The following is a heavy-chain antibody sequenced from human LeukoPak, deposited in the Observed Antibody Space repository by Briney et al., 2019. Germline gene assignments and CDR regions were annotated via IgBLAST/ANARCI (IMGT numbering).Heavy chain of an antibody. D-gene: IGHD3-3*01. J-gene: IGHJ5*02. CDR1: GGSISSYY. CDR3: ARANYDFWSGYPNWFDP. CDR2: IYYSLST. V-gene: IGHV4-59*01. Sequence: PSETLSVTCTVSGGSISSYYWSWIRQPPGKGLEWIGYIYYSLSTNYNPSLKSRVTISVDTSKNQFSLKLSSVTAADTAVYYCARANYDFWSGYPNWFDPWGQGTLVSVSP.